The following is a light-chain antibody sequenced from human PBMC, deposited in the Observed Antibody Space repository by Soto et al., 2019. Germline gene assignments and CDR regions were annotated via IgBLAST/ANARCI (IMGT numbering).Light chain of an antibody. CDR1: QSVSSHY. V-gene: IGKV3-20*01. CDR2: GAS. CDR3: QQYSSSPRT. Sequence: EIVLTRSPGTLSLSPGERAALSCRASQSVSSHYLAWYQQKPGQAPRLLIYGASSRATGIPDRFSGSGSGTDFTLTISRLEPEDFAVYYCQQYSSSPRTFGQGTTVEIK. J-gene: IGKJ1*01.